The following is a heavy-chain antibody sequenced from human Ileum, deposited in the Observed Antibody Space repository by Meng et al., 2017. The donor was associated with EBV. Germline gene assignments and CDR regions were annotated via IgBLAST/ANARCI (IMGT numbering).Heavy chain of an antibody. J-gene: IGHJ4*02. CDR3: ARVEVGITSGDY. CDR2: INAYNGDT. Sequence: QAQLVQSGGDVKKAGGLVKVACKASGYTFTNYGITWVRQAPGQGLEWMGWINAYNGDTNYAQTLQGRVTMTTDTSTSTAYMELRSLRSDDTAVYYCARVEVGITSGDYWGQGTLVTVSS. D-gene: IGHD1-26*01. CDR1: GYTFTNYG. V-gene: IGHV1-18*01.